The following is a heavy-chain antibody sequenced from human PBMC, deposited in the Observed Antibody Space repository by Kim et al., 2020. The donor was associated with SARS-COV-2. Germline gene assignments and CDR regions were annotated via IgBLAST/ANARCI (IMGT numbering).Heavy chain of an antibody. J-gene: IGHJ4*02. V-gene: IGHV2-5*01. Sequence: DKRYSPSLKSRLTITKDTSKNQVVLTMTNMDPVDTATYYCAHPTGLYFDYWGQGTLVTVSS. D-gene: IGHD4-17*01. CDR3: AHPTGLYFDY. CDR2: DK.